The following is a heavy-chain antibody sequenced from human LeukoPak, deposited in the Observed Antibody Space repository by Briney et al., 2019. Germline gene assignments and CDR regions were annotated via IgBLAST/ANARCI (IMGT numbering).Heavy chain of an antibody. J-gene: IGHJ4*02. Sequence: SETLSLTCTVSGGSISSYYWSWIRQPPGKGLEWIGEINHSGSTNYNPSLKSRVTISVDTSKNQFSLKLSSVTAADTAVYYCARGRGRFGGRQRPDFDYWGQGTLVTVSS. CDR3: ARGRGRFGGRQRPDFDY. V-gene: IGHV4-34*01. CDR2: INHSGST. D-gene: IGHD3-10*01. CDR1: GGSISSYY.